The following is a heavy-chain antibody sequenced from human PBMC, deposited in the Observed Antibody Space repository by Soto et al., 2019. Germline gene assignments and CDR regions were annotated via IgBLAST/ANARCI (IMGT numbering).Heavy chain of an antibody. Sequence: QVQLVQSGPEVKKPGASVKVSCKTSGYVYISYGISWVRQAPGHGLEWVGWISAYTGKADYAQKFQGRVTMTTETSTSTAFLELRSLRSDDTAVYYCARDQRYYGSGSYYSDSWGQGTPVTVSS. J-gene: IGHJ4*02. CDR3: ARDQRYYGSGSYYSDS. CDR2: ISAYTGKA. D-gene: IGHD3-10*01. CDR1: GYVYISYG. V-gene: IGHV1-18*04.